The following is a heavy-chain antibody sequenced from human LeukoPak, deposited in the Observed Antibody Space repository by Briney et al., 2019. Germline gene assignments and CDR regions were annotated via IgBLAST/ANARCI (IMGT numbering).Heavy chain of an antibody. Sequence: TGGSLRLSCAASGFTFSSYDMHWVRQATGKGLEWVSAIGTAGDTYYPGSVKGRFTISRENAKNSSYLQMNSLRAEDTAVYYCARATRGCSYDYWGQGTLVTVSS. CDR1: GFTFSSYD. V-gene: IGHV3-13*01. CDR2: IGTAGDT. CDR3: ARATRGCSYDY. D-gene: IGHD5-18*01. J-gene: IGHJ4*02.